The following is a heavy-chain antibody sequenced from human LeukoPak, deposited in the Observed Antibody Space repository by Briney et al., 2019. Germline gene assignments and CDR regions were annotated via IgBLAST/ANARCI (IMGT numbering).Heavy chain of an antibody. D-gene: IGHD3-22*01. CDR3: ASARYYYDSSGYFYFDY. Sequence: PSETLSLTCTVSGGSISSYYWSWIRQPPGKGLEWIGYIYYSGSTNYNPSLKSRVTISVDTSKNQFSLKLSSVTAADTAVYYCASARYYYDSSGYFYFDYWGQGTLVTVSS. CDR1: GGSISSYY. J-gene: IGHJ4*02. V-gene: IGHV4-59*01. CDR2: IYYSGST.